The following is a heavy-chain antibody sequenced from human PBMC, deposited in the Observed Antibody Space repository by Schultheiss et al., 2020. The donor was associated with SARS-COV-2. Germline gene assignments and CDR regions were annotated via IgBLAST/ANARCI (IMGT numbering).Heavy chain of an antibody. D-gene: IGHD1-1*01. CDR3: ARSWHQFTTYYLDV. J-gene: IGHJ6*03. CDR2: INHSGST. V-gene: IGHV4-34*01. CDR1: GASITSYY. Sequence: SETLSLTCTVSGASITSYYWSWIRQSPGKGLEWLGEINHSGSTSYKPSLKSRVTISLDTSNNQFSLKLNFVTAADTSMYYCARSWHQFTTYYLDVWGRGTTVTVSS.